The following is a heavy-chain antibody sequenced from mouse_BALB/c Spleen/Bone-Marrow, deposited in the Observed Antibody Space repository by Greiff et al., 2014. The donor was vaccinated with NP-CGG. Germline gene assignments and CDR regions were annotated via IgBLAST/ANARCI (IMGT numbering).Heavy chain of an antibody. Sequence: EVQLQQSGGGLVQPGGSLKLSCAASGFTFSSYGISWVRQTPDKRLELVATINSNGGSTYYPDSVKGRFTISRDNAKNTLYLQMSSLKSEDTAMYYCARDRGGYGNPGSFAYWGQGTLVTVSA. CDR1: GFTFSSYG. J-gene: IGHJ3*01. CDR3: ARDRGGYGNPGSFAY. D-gene: IGHD2-1*01. V-gene: IGHV5-6-3*01. CDR2: INSNGGST.